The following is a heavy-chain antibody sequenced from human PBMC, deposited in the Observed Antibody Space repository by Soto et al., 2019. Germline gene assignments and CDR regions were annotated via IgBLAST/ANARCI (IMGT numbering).Heavy chain of an antibody. CDR1: GFTLSSHV. CDR2: ISYDGNNR. V-gene: IGHV3-30*03. J-gene: IGHJ6*02. Sequence: VQLVESGGGLVKPGGSLRLSCAASGFTLSSHVMHWVRQAPGKGLEWVAVISYDGNNRYYVESVKGRFTISRDNSKNTLYLEMNSLRTEDTAVYYAARTSSVHYGMDVWGQGTTVTVSS. D-gene: IGHD2-2*01. CDR3: ARTSSVHYGMDV.